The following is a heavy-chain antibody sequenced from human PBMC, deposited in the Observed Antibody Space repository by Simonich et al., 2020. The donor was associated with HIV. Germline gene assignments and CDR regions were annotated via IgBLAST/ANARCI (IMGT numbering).Heavy chain of an antibody. V-gene: IGHV1-69*13. D-gene: IGHD6-13*01. CDR1: GGTFSSYA. J-gene: IGHJ4*02. CDR2: LIPDFDTS. Sequence: HVQLVQSGAEVKKPGSSVKVSCKASGGTFSSYAVSWVRQGPVQGFEWMGGLIPDFDTSNDAHKFKGRVTSTADESTSTAYMELSSLRSEDTAVYYCARGRRYSSSWSFDYWGQGTLVTVSS. CDR3: ARGRRYSSSWSFDY.